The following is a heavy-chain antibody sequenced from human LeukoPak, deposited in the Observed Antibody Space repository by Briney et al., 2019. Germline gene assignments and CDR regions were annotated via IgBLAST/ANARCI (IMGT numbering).Heavy chain of an antibody. CDR1: GFTFSSYS. J-gene: IGHJ4*02. D-gene: IGHD3-22*01. V-gene: IGHV3-21*04. Sequence: GGSLRLSCAASGFTFSSYSMNWVRQAPGKGLEWVSSISSSSSYIYYADTVKGRFTISRDNSKNMLYLQMNSLRAEDTAVYYCAKDRYYYDSSIGLYYFDYWGQGTLVTVSS. CDR3: AKDRYYYDSSIGLYYFDY. CDR2: ISSSSSYI.